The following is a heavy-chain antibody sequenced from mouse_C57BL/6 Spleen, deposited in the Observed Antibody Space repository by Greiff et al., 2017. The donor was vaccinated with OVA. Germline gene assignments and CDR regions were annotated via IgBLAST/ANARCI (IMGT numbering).Heavy chain of an antibody. V-gene: IGHV5-6*01. CDR1: GFTFSSYG. CDR2: ISSGGSYT. J-gene: IGHJ2*01. CDR3: ARRDYYGSSLYFDY. D-gene: IGHD1-1*01. Sequence: EVQVVESGGDLVKPGGSLKLSCAASGFTFSSYGMSWVRQTPDKRLEWVATISSGGSYTYYPDRVKGRVTISRDNAKNTLYLHMSSLKSEDTAMYYCARRDYYGSSLYFDYWGQGTTLTVSS.